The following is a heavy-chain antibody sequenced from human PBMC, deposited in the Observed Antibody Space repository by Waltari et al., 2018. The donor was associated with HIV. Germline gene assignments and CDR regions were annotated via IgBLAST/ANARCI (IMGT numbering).Heavy chain of an antibody. CDR2: MYYTGST. J-gene: IGHJ6*02. CDR1: GGSISSHF. Sequence: QVQLQESGPGLVKPSETLSLTCSVSGGSISSHFWTWIRQSPGKGLEWIGYMYYTGSTNYHPSLKSRVTISADTSKNQFLLGLSSVTTADTAVYFCARAEDNGVLFSPPGKMDVWGQGTTVTVSS. D-gene: IGHD4-17*01. CDR3: ARAEDNGVLFSPPGKMDV. V-gene: IGHV4-59*11.